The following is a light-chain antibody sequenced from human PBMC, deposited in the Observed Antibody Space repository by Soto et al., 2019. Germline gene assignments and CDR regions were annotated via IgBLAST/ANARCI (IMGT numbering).Light chain of an antibody. CDR2: TSA. J-gene: IGKJ4*01. CDR3: QHTFGSPLT. V-gene: IGKV1-39*01. CDR1: QDIGTY. Sequence: DIQMTQSPSSLSVFVGDRVNITCRASQDIGTYLHWFQEKPGRAPKLLISTSATLQSAVPSRFRGSGSGADFTLTITSLQPEYFATYFCQHTFGSPLTFGGGTRVQ.